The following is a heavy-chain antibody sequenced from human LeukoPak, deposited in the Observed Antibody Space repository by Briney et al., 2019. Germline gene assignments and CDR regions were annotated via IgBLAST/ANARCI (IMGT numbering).Heavy chain of an antibody. CDR1: GGSISSSSYY. CDR3: ARSYGDYEYFQH. D-gene: IGHD4-17*01. Sequence: SETLSLTCTVSGGSISSSSYYWGWIRQPPGKGLEWIGSIYYSGSTYYNPSLKSRVTISVDTSKNQFSLKLSSVTAADTALYYCARSYGDYEYFQHWGQGTLVTVSS. CDR2: IYYSGST. V-gene: IGHV4-39*01. J-gene: IGHJ1*01.